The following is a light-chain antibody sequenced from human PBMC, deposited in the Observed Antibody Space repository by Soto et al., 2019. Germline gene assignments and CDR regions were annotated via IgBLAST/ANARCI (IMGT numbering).Light chain of an antibody. CDR3: QQYGSSPYT. J-gene: IGKJ2*01. Sequence: EIVLTQSPGTLSLSPGERATLSCRASQSVSSNYLAWYQQKPGQAPRILIYGASSRATNIPDRFSGRGSGTDVTLTISRLEPEEFAVYYCQQYGSSPYTFGQGTKLEIK. CDR2: GAS. V-gene: IGKV3-20*01. CDR1: QSVSSNY.